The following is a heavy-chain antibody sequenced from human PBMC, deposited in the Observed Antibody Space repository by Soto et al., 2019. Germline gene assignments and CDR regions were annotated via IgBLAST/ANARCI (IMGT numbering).Heavy chain of an antibody. V-gene: IGHV3-30-3*01. CDR3: ARVRYPRHYYYYYGMDV. CDR1: GFTFSSYA. D-gene: IGHD1-26*01. J-gene: IGHJ6*02. CDR2: ISYDGSNK. Sequence: GGSLRLSCAASGFTFSSYAMHWVRQAPGKGLEWVAVISYDGSNKYYADSVKGRFTISRDNSKNTLYLQMNSLRAEDTAVYYCARVRYPRHYYYYYGMDVWGQGTTVTVSS.